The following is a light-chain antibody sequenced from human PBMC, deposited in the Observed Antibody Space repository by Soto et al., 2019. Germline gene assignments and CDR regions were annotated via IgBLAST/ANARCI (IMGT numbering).Light chain of an antibody. Sequence: EIVLTQSPATLSLPPGERATLSCRASQSVSSYLAWYQQKPGQAPRLLIYDASNRATGIPARFSGSGSGTDFTLTISSLEPEDFAVYYCQQRSNWPPRWTFGQGTKVDIK. CDR1: QSVSSY. J-gene: IGKJ1*01. CDR3: QQRSNWPPRWT. CDR2: DAS. V-gene: IGKV3-11*01.